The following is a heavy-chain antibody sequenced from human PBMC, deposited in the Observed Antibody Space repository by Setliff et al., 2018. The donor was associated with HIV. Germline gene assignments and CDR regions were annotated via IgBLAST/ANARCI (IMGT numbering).Heavy chain of an antibody. CDR2: IHYSENT. Sequence: SETLSLTCTVSGGSMSRGGYYWSWIRQHPGKGLEWIGYIHYSENTYYNPSLKRRVMLSIATSKNQFSLTLTSVTVADSVKGRFTISRNNGKNTLYLQMNSLRVEDIRPDYFQHWGQGTLVTVSS. CDR1: GGSMSRGGYY. D-gene: IGHD1-1*01. V-gene: IGHV4-31*03. CDR3: TISRNNGKNTLYLQMNSLRVEDIRPDYFQH. J-gene: IGHJ1*01.